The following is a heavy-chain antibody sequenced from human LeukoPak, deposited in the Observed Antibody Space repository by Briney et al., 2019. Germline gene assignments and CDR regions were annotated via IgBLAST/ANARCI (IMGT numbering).Heavy chain of an antibody. CDR2: MNGEGTTI. Sequence: GGSLRLSCATSGLTFRTTWMHWVRHAPGKGLMWVSRMNGEGTTIDYADSVKGRFTVSRDYAKNTLFLQMNNLRTEDTALYFCATARNFRFEYWGQGSLVIVSA. CDR3: ATARNFRFEY. CDR1: GLTFRTTW. D-gene: IGHD1-7*01. V-gene: IGHV3-74*01. J-gene: IGHJ4*02.